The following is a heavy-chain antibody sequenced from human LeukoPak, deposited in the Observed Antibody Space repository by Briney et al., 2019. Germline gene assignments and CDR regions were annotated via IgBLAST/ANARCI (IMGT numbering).Heavy chain of an antibody. CDR3: AKGPYYSGSASYSSWDY. CDR1: GFTFSSYA. CDR2: ISYDGSNK. V-gene: IGHV3-30-3*01. D-gene: IGHD3-10*01. Sequence: GRSLRLSCAASGFTFSSYAMHWVRQAPGKGLEWVAVISYDGSNKYYADSVKGRFTISRDNSKNTLYLQMNSLRAEDTAVYYCAKGPYYSGSASYSSWDYWGQGTLVTVSS. J-gene: IGHJ4*02.